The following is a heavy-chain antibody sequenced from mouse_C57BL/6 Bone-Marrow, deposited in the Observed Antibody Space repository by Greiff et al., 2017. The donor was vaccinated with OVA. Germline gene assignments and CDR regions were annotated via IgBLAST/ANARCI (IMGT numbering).Heavy chain of an antibody. V-gene: IGHV5-15*01. D-gene: IGHD2-5*01. Sequence: EVQRVESGGGLVQPGGSLKLSCAASGFTFSDYGMAWVRQAPRKGPEWVAFISNLAYSIYYADTVTGRFTISSENAKNTLYLEMSSLRSEDTAMYYCARQTDSNYSAMDYWGQGTSVTVSS. CDR1: GFTFSDYG. CDR3: ARQTDSNYSAMDY. J-gene: IGHJ4*01. CDR2: ISNLAYSI.